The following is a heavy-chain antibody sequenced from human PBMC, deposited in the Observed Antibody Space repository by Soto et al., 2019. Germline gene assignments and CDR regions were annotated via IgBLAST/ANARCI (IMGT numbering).Heavy chain of an antibody. J-gene: IGHJ4*02. CDR3: ARNSVRGVTPPLFDY. Sequence: SGPTLVNPPQTPTLTCTFSGFSLSTSGMCVSWIRQPPGKALEWLARIDWDDDKYYSTSLKTRLTISKDTSKNQVVLTMTNMDPVDTATYYCARNSVRGVTPPLFDYWGQGTLVTVSS. CDR2: IDWDDDK. V-gene: IGHV2-70*11. CDR1: GFSLSTSGMC. D-gene: IGHD3-10*01.